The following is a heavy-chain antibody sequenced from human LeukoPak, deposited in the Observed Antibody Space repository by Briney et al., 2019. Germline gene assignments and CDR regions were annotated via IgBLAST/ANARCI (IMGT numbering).Heavy chain of an antibody. CDR1: GFTFSDYC. Sequence: GGSLRLSCAASGFTFSDYCMSWIRQAPGKGLEWVSYISSSSSYTNYADSVKGRFTISRDNAENTLYMRMNSLRPEDTAVYYCARGYYSSSRFDSWGQGTLVTVSS. V-gene: IGHV3-11*06. CDR3: ARGYYSSSRFDS. J-gene: IGHJ4*02. D-gene: IGHD6-13*01. CDR2: ISSSSSYT.